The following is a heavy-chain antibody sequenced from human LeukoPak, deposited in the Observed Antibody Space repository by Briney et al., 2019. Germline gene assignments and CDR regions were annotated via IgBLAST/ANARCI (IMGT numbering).Heavy chain of an antibody. Sequence: PGGSLRLSCAASGFTFSTYSMNWVRQAPGKGLEWVPYISYSSSSIYYADSVKGRFTISRDNAKNSLYLRMNSLRDEDTAVYYCARDSYGSSGYYYVSDYWGQGTLVTV. V-gene: IGHV3-48*02. CDR3: ARDSYGSSGYYYVSDY. CDR1: GFTFSTYS. J-gene: IGHJ4*02. D-gene: IGHD3-22*01. CDR2: ISYSSSSI.